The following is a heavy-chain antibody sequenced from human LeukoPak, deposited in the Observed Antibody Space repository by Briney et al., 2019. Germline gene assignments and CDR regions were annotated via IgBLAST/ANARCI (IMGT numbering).Heavy chain of an antibody. V-gene: IGHV3-23*01. CDR3: AKDRWYSLTLGIDY. CDR2: ISGSGGST. D-gene: IGHD2-15*01. CDR1: GFPFNIYA. Sequence: GGALRLSCVASGFPFNIYAMNWVRLAPGKGLEWVSAISGSGGSTYYADSVKGRFTISRDNSKNTLYLQMNSLRAEDTAVYYCAKDRWYSLTLGIDYWGQGTLVTVSS. J-gene: IGHJ4*02.